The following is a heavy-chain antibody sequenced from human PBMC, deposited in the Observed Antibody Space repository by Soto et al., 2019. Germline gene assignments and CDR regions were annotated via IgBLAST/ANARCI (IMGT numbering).Heavy chain of an antibody. CDR2: IYYSGST. Sequence: ASETLSLTCTVSAGSITSSAYYWGWVRQHPGKGLEWIGYIYYSGSTNYNPSLKSRVTISVDTSKNQFSLKLSSVTAAETAVYYCAAGYDSSGTDYWGQGTPVTVSS. J-gene: IGHJ4*02. V-gene: IGHV4-61*05. CDR1: AGSITSSAYY. D-gene: IGHD3-22*01. CDR3: AAGYDSSGTDY.